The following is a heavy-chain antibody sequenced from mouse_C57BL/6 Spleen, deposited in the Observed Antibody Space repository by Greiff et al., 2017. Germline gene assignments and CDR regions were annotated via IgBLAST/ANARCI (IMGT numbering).Heavy chain of an antibody. Sequence: VQLQQSGAELVRPGASVKLSCTASGFNIKDYYMHWVKQRPEQGLEWIGRIDPEDGDTEYAPKFQGKATMTADTPSNTAYLQLSSLTSEDTAVYYCTTGYYSAWFAYWGQGTLVTVSA. D-gene: IGHD1-1*01. J-gene: IGHJ3*01. CDR2: IDPEDGDT. V-gene: IGHV14-1*01. CDR3: TTGYYSAWFAY. CDR1: GFNIKDYY.